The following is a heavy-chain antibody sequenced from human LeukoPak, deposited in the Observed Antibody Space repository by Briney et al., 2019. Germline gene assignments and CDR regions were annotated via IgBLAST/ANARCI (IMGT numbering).Heavy chain of an antibody. Sequence: EASVKVSCKASGYTFTSYAMHWVRQAPGQRLEWMGWFNAGNGNTKYSQKFQGRVTITRDMSTSTAYMELSSLRSEDTAVYYCAASEGYYDFWSGYYSDYWGQGTLVTVSS. CDR3: AASEGYYDFWSGYYSDY. J-gene: IGHJ4*02. CDR2: FNAGNGNT. D-gene: IGHD3-3*01. CDR1: GYTFTSYA. V-gene: IGHV1-3*01.